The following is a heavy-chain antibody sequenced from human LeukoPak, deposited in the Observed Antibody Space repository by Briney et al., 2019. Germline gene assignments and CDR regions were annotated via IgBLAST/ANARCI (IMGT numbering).Heavy chain of an antibody. CDR2: IYPGDSDT. CDR1: GYSFTSYW. Sequence: GESLKISCKGSGYSFTSYWIGWVRQMSGKGLEWMGIIYPGDSDTRYSPSFQGQVTISADKSISTAYLQWSSLKASDTAMYYCARQSQDGSGSYYFDYWGQGTLVTVSS. D-gene: IGHD3-10*01. J-gene: IGHJ4*02. V-gene: IGHV5-51*01. CDR3: ARQSQDGSGSYYFDY.